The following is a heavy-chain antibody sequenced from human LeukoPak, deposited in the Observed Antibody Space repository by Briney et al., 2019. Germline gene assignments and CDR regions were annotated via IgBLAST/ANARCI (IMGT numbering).Heavy chain of an antibody. CDR2: ISGSGGST. V-gene: IGHV3-23*01. CDR1: GFTFSSYE. J-gene: IGHJ5*02. Sequence: PGGSLRLSCAASGFTFSSYEMNWVRQAPGKGLEWVSAISGSGGSTYYADSVKGRFTISRDNAKNSLYLQMNSLRAEDTALYYCARGHSGYDTQLFFDPWGQGTLVTVSS. D-gene: IGHD5-12*01. CDR3: ARGHSGYDTQLFFDP.